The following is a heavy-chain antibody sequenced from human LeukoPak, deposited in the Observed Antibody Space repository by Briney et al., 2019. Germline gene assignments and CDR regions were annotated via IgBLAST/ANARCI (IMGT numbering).Heavy chain of an antibody. V-gene: IGHV4-39*01. CDR3: ARQTGSGLFILP. J-gene: IGHJ4*02. Sequence: SETLSLTCTVSGVSISSSYSYWGCIRQPPGMGLEWIGSIYYTGNTYYNASLKSQVSISIDTSKNQFSLKLTSVTAADTAVYYCARQTGSGLFILPGGQGTLVTVSS. CDR2: IYYTGNT. CDR1: GVSISSSYSY. D-gene: IGHD3/OR15-3a*01.